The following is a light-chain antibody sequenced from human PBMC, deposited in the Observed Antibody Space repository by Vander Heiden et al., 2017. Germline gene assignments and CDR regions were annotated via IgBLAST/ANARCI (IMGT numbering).Light chain of an antibody. CDR1: QSVSSN. CDR2: GAS. Sequence: EIVMTQSPATLSVSPGERATLSCRASQSVSSNLAWYQQKPGQAPRLLIYGASTRATGIPARFSGSGSGTEFTPTISSRQSEDFAVYYCQQYNNWPPVTFGQGTRLEIK. CDR3: QQYNNWPPVT. V-gene: IGKV3-15*01. J-gene: IGKJ5*01.